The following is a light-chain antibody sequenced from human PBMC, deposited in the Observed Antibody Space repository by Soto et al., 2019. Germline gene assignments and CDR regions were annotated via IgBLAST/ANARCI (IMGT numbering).Light chain of an antibody. Sequence: IQLTQSPSSLSASVGDRVTITCRASQGISSHLAWYQQKPGKAPKLLIYAASTLQTGVPSRFSGGGSGTDFTLTLSSLQPEDFATYYCQQYHTDWTFGQGTKVEIK. CDR3: QQYHTDWT. CDR2: AAS. V-gene: IGKV1-9*01. J-gene: IGKJ1*01. CDR1: QGISSH.